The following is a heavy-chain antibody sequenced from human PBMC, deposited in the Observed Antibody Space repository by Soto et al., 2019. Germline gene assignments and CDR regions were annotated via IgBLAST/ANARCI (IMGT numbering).Heavy chain of an antibody. CDR1: GGSISSGGYY. J-gene: IGHJ5*02. CDR3: ARGHLLPGIAAAGQFDP. CDR2: IYYSGST. V-gene: IGHV4-31*03. D-gene: IGHD6-13*01. Sequence: SETLSLTCTVSGGSISSGGYYWSWIRQHPGKGLEWIGYIYYSGSTYYNPSLKSRVTISVDTSKNQFSLKLSSVTAADTAVYYCARGHLLPGIAAAGQFDPWGQGTLVTVSS.